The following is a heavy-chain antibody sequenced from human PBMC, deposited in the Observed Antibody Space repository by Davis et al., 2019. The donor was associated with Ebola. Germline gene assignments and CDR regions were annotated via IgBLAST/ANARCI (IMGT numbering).Heavy chain of an antibody. Sequence: PGGSLRLSCAASGFTFSSYWMSWVRQAPGKGLEWVANIKQDGSEKYYVDSVKGRFTISRDNAKNSLSLEMNSLRGEDTAVYYCARDISGSSGYYHEDYWGQGTLVTVSS. CDR2: IKQDGSEK. J-gene: IGHJ4*02. CDR3: ARDISGSSGYYHEDY. CDR1: GFTFSSYW. D-gene: IGHD3-3*01. V-gene: IGHV3-7*01.